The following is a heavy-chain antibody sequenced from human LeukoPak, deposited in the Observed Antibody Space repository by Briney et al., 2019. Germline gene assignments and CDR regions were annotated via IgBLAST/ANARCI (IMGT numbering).Heavy chain of an antibody. J-gene: IGHJ4*02. Sequence: PGGSLRLSCAASGFTFSSYATNWVRQAPGKGLEWVSSISSSSSYIYYADSVKGRFTISRDNAKNSLYLQMNSLRAEDTAVYYCARERNYYGSGSHLDYWGQGTLVTVSS. D-gene: IGHD3-10*01. CDR2: ISSSSSYI. CDR1: GFTFSSYA. V-gene: IGHV3-21*01. CDR3: ARERNYYGSGSHLDY.